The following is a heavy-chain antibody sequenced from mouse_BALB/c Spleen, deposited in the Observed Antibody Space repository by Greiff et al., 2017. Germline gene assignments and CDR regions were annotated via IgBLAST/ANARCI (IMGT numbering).Heavy chain of an antibody. D-gene: IGHD1-2*01. J-gene: IGHJ1*01. CDR3: ARPTTALYWYFDV. CDR2: IDPANGNT. V-gene: IGHV14-3*02. CDR1: GFNIKDTY. Sequence: VQLQQSGAELVKPGASVKLSCTASGFNIKDTYMHWVKQRPEQGLEWIGRIDPANGNTKYDPKFQGKATITADTSSNTAYLQLSSLTSEDTAVYYCARPTTALYWYFDVWGAGTTVTVSS.